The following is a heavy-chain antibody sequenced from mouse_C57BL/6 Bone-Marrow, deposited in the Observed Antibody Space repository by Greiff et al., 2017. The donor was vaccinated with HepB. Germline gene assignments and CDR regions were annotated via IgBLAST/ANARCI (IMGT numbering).Heavy chain of an antibody. J-gene: IGHJ2*01. Sequence: QVQLHQSGPELVKPGASVKLSCKASGYAFSSSWMNWVKQRPGKGLEWIGRIYPGDGDSNYNGKFKGKATLTADTSSSTAYMQLSSLTSEDSAVYFCATLYDGYDFDYWGQGTTLTVSS. CDR1: GYAFSSSW. CDR3: ATLYDGYDFDY. V-gene: IGHV1-82*01. D-gene: IGHD2-3*01. CDR2: IYPGDGDS.